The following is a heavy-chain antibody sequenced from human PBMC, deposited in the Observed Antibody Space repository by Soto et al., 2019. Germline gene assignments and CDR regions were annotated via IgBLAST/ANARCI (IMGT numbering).Heavy chain of an antibody. CDR2: IRNKANTYTT. V-gene: IGHV3-72*01. CDR3: ARSGRDDSTWSDDTFDI. CDR1: GFTFSDHY. J-gene: IGHJ3*02. D-gene: IGHD3-10*01. Sequence: EVQLVESGGALVQPGGSLRLSCAASGFTFSDHYMDWVRQAPGKGLEWVGRIRNKANTYTTEYAASVKGKFTISRDDAKNSLYLQMNSLKTEDAAVYFCARSGRDDSTWSDDTFDIWGQGTVVTVSS.